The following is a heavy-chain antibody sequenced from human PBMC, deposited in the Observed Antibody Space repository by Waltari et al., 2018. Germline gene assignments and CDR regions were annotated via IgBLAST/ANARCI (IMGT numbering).Heavy chain of an antibody. J-gene: IGHJ1*01. CDR1: ELSFSNDW. CDR2: IWRDSTVI. Sequence: EVHLVESGGGLVRPGGSLRLSCSDSELSFSNDWVHWVRQAPGKGLVWVSRIWRDSTVINYAASVNGRFIISRDNAKNMLYLQMNSLRVEDTAVYYCVRGNSKNGNILQYWGQGTLVSVSS. V-gene: IGHV3-74*01. CDR3: VRGNSKNGNILQY. D-gene: IGHD3-22*01.